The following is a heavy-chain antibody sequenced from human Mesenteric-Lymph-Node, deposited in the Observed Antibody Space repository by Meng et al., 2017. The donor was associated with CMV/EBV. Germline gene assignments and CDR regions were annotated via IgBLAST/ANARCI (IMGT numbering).Heavy chain of an antibody. Sequence: GGSLRLSCAASGFTFSSYAMHWVRQAPGKGLEWVAVISYDGSNKYYADSVKGRFTISRDNSKNTVYLQMNSLSGEDTAVYYCARDSLIGVVKNYGMDVWGQGTTVTVSS. J-gene: IGHJ6*02. CDR2: ISYDGSNK. CDR3: ARDSLIGVVKNYGMDV. D-gene: IGHD3-3*01. CDR1: GFTFSSYA. V-gene: IGHV3-30*14.